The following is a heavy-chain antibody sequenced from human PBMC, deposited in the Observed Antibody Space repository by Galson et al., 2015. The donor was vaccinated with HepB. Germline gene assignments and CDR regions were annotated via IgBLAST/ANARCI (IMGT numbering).Heavy chain of an antibody. V-gene: IGHV4-31*03. Sequence: TLSLTCTVSGGSISSGGYYWSWIRQHPGKGLEWIGYIYYSGSTYYNPSLKSRVTISVDTSKNQFSLKLSSVTAADTAVYYCAVELEWSRAIDYWGQGTLVTVSS. J-gene: IGHJ4*02. CDR1: GGSISSGGYY. D-gene: IGHD3-3*01. CDR2: IYYSGST. CDR3: AVELEWSRAIDY.